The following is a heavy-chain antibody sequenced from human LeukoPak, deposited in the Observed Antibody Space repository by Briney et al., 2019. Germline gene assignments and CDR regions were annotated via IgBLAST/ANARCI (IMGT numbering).Heavy chain of an antibody. D-gene: IGHD1-20*01. V-gene: IGHV4-39*07. CDR1: GGSISSYY. J-gene: IGHJ5*02. CDR2: ILYSGST. Sequence: SETLSLTCTVSGGSISSYYWGWIRQPPGKGLEWIGSILYSGSTYYNPSLKSRVSISIDTSKNQFSLKLSSVTAADTALYYCARGGRITTVVGYNYFDPWGQGTLVTVSS. CDR3: ARGGRITTVVGYNYFDP.